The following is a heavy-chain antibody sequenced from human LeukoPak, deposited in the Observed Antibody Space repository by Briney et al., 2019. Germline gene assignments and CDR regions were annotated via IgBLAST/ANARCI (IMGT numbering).Heavy chain of an antibody. CDR3: GRLGGSPSSIWT. Sequence: SETLTLMGSVSGDSPSTYYWISIRQTPGKGLEWIGYVYYSGTTNYNPSLKGRITISSDTSKNQFSLKLRSVNVADTAIYYWGRLGGSPSSIWTWGEESLVTVSS. CDR2: VYYSGTT. CDR1: GDSPSTYY. J-gene: IGHJ4*03. V-gene: IGHV4-59*08. D-gene: IGHD2-2*01.